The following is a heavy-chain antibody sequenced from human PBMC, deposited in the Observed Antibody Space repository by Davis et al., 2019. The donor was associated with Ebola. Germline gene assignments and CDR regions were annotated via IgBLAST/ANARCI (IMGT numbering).Heavy chain of an antibody. V-gene: IGHV1-18*01. D-gene: IGHD4-11*01. CDR3: ARGGDSNYPYYYGMDV. CDR2: ISAYNGNT. CDR1: GYTFTSYG. Sequence: AASVKVSCKASGYTFTSYGISWVRQAPGQGLEWMGWISAYNGNTNYAQKLQGRVTMTTDTSTSTAYMELSRLRSDDTVVYCCARGGDSNYPYYYGMDVWGQGTTVTVSS. J-gene: IGHJ6*02.